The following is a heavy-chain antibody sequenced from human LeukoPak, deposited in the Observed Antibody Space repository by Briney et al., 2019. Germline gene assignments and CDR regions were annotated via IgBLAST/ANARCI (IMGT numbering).Heavy chain of an antibody. CDR2: ISSSGSTI. V-gene: IGHV3-48*01. CDR1: GFTFSSYS. CDR3: ARDEYYDSSGYTS. D-gene: IGHD3-22*01. J-gene: IGHJ4*02. Sequence: GGALRLSCAASGFTFSSYSMTWVRQAPGEGVEGVLYISSSGSTIYYADSVKGRFTISRDNAKNSLYLQMNSLRAEDTAVYYCARDEYYDSSGYTSWGQGTLVTVSS.